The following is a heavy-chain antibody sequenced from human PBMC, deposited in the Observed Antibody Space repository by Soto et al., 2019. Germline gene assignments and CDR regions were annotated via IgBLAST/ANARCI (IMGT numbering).Heavy chain of an antibody. V-gene: IGHV3-72*01. D-gene: IGHD6-19*01. Sequence: EVQLVESGGGLVQPGGSLRLSCAASGFSLTDHYMDWVRQAPGKGLEWVGRSRDKPNSYTTEYAASVKGRFTISRDHSKNSLYLQMNSLKTEDTAVYYCVRTRYSSGWYFDDWGQGTLVTVSS. CDR3: VRTRYSSGWYFDD. J-gene: IGHJ4*02. CDR1: GFSLTDHY. CDR2: SRDKPNSYTT.